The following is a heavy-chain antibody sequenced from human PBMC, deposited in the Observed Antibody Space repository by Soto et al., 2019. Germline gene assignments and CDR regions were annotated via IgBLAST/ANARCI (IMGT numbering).Heavy chain of an antibody. CDR1: GFTFSSYS. CDR3: ARDNGDYPYYYGMDV. Sequence: EVQLVESGGGLVKPGGSLRLSCAASGFTFSSYSMNWVRQAPGKGLEWVSSISSSSSYIYYADSVKGRFTISRDNAKNSLYLQMNSLRAEDTAVYYCARDNGDYPYYYGMDVWGQGTTATVSS. V-gene: IGHV3-21*01. D-gene: IGHD4-17*01. CDR2: ISSSSSYI. J-gene: IGHJ6*02.